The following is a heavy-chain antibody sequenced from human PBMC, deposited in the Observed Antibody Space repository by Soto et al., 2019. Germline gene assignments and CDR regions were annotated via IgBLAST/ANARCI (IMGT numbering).Heavy chain of an antibody. CDR2: IWYDGSNK. Sequence: QPGGSLRLSCAASGFTFSSYGMHWVRQAPGKGLEWVAVIWYDGSNKYYADSVKGRFTISRDNSKNTLYLQMNSLRAEDTAVYYCARVNVGALRYFDWSHHGAFDIWGQGTMVTVSS. D-gene: IGHD3-9*01. V-gene: IGHV3-33*01. J-gene: IGHJ3*02. CDR3: ARVNVGALRYFDWSHHGAFDI. CDR1: GFTFSSYG.